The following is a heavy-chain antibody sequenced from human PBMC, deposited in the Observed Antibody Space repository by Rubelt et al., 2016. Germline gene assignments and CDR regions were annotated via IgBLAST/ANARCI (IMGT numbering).Heavy chain of an antibody. V-gene: IGHV4-59*12. D-gene: IGHD6-13*01. CDR1: GDSISTYY. CDR3: AGGMYSSSWFAS. J-gene: IGHJ3*01. CDR2: MYYSGNT. Sequence: QVQLQESDPGLVKPSETLSLTCTVSGDSISTYYWSWIRQPPGKGLEWIGYMYYSGNTNYNPSPKSRVHISVDKSKNQFPRKWGSVTAGATAVYYCAGGMYSSSWFASWGQGTMVTVSS.